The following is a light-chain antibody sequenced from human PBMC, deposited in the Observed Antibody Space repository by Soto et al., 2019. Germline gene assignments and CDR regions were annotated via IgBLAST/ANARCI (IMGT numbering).Light chain of an antibody. CDR3: CSYAGSSTFLV. CDR2: EGS. J-gene: IGLJ2*01. Sequence: QSALTQPASVSGSPGQSITISCTGTSSDVGSYNLVSWYQQHPGKAPKLMIYEGSKRPSGVSNRFSGSKSGNTASLTISGLQAEEEADYYCCSYAGSSTFLVFGGGTQLTVL. V-gene: IGLV2-23*01. CDR1: SSDVGSYNL.